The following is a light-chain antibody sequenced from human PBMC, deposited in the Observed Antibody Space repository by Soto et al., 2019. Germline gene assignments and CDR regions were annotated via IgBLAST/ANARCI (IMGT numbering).Light chain of an antibody. CDR3: QKYNSGSRT. V-gene: IGKV3-15*01. J-gene: IGKJ1*01. CDR1: QSVTSN. CDR2: GAS. Sequence: EIVMTQSPATLSVSPGERATLSCRASQSVTSNLAWYQQKPGQAPRLLIYGASTRATGIPARFSGSGSGTEFTLTISSLQSEDVATYYCQKYNSGSRTFGQGTKVDIK.